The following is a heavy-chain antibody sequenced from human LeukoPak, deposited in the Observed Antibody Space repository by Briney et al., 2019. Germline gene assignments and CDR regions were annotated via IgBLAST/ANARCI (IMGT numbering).Heavy chain of an antibody. Sequence: GGSLRLSCAASGFTFSSYEMNWVRRAPGKGLEWVSYISSSGSTIYYADSVKGRFTISRDNAKNSLYLQMNSLRAEDTAVYYCARGRNCSGGSCYSIVYWFDPWGQGTLVTVSS. V-gene: IGHV3-48*03. D-gene: IGHD2-15*01. CDR3: ARGRNCSGGSCYSIVYWFDP. CDR1: GFTFSSYE. J-gene: IGHJ5*02. CDR2: ISSSGSTI.